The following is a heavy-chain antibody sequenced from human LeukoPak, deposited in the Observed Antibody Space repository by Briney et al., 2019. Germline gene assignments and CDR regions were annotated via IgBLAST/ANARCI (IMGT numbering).Heavy chain of an antibody. CDR3: ARLSGFGELMPFDY. V-gene: IGHV4-39*01. J-gene: IGHJ4*02. CDR2: TSYSGSI. CDR1: GGSITSSSYY. Sequence: SETLSLTCTVSGGSITSSSYYWGWIRQPPGEGLEWIGSTSYSGSIYYNPSLKSRVTISVDTSKNQFSLKLSSVTAADTAVYYCARLSGFGELMPFDYWGQGTLVTVSS. D-gene: IGHD3-10*01.